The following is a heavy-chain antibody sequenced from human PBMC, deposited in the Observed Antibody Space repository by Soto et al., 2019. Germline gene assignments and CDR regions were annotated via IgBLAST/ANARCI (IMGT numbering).Heavy chain of an antibody. V-gene: IGHV4-30-4*01. D-gene: IGHD2-15*01. CDR2: IYKSATT. Sequence: SETLSLTCSVSGDSISTVDYFWAWIRQPPGQALEYIGYIYKSATTYYNPSFESRVAISLDTSKSQFSLNVTSVTAADTAVYFCARGRYCLTGRCFTDCFDSWGQGTLVTVSS. CDR3: ARGRYCLTGRCFTDCFDS. J-gene: IGHJ5*01. CDR1: GDSISTVDYF.